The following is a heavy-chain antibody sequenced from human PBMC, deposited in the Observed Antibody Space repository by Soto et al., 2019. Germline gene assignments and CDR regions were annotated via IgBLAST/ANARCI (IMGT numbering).Heavy chain of an antibody. D-gene: IGHD6-6*01. CDR3: ARLWGIAARRGWFDP. V-gene: IGHV5-10-1*01. J-gene: IGHJ5*02. CDR2: IDPSDSYT. Sequence: GESLKISCKGPGYSFTSYWISWVRQMPGKGLEWMGRIDPSDSYTNYSPSFQGHVTISADKSIGTAYLQWSSLKASDTAMYYCARLWGIAARRGWFDPWGQGTLVTVSS. CDR1: GYSFTSYW.